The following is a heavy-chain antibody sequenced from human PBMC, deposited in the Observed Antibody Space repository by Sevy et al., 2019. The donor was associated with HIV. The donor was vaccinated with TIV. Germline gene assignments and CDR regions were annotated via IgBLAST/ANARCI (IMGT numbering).Heavy chain of an antibody. CDR1: GYTFTSYG. CDR3: ASGYYDFWRGSSRRDAFDL. Sequence: ASVKVSCTASGYTFTSYGISWVRQAPGQGLEWMGWISAYNGNTNDAQKLQGRVTLTTDTSTSTAYMELRSLRSDDTAVYYCASGYYDFWRGSSRRDAFDLWGQGTMVTVSS. J-gene: IGHJ3*01. CDR2: ISAYNGNT. D-gene: IGHD3-3*01. V-gene: IGHV1-18*01.